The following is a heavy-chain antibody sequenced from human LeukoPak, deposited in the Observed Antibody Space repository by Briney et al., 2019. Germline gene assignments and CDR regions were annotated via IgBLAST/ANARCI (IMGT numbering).Heavy chain of an antibody. J-gene: IGHJ4*02. CDR1: GFTFSSYE. CDR2: ISSSGTTI. D-gene: IGHD6-19*01. V-gene: IGHV3-48*03. CDR3: AREGYSSGWYVDY. Sequence: GGSLRLSCAASGFTFSSYEMNWVRQAPGKGLEWVSYISSSGTTIYYADSVKGRFTISRDNAKNSLYLQMNSLRAEDTAVYYCAREGYSSGWYVDYWGQGTLVTVSS.